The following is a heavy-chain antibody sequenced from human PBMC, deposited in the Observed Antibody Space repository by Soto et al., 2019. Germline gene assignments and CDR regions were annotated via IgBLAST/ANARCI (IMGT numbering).Heavy chain of an antibody. V-gene: IGHV4-61*01. CDR2: IFHSGTT. D-gene: IGHD2-8*02. CDR1: DGTVSSGSDF. J-gene: IGHJ4*02. CDR3: ARIHITGPVDS. Sequence: SETLSLTRTVADGTVSSGSDFWSWIRQPPGKGLEWIGKIFHSGTTNYNPSLKSRVIISVDTSTNEFSLKLNSLTAADTAVYYCARIHITGPVDSWGQGNLVTVSS.